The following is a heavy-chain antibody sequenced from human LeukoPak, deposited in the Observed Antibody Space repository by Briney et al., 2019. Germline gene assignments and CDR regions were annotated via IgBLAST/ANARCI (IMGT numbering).Heavy chain of an antibody. Sequence: SETLSLTCTVSGGSISSYYWSWIRQPPGKGLEWLGYIYYSGSTNYNPSLKSRVTISADTSKNQFSLKLSSVTAADTAVYYCARDTAVAGTWYFDLWGRGALVTVSS. CDR3: ARDTAVAGTWYFDL. CDR1: GGSISSYY. CDR2: IYYSGST. V-gene: IGHV4-59*01. D-gene: IGHD6-19*01. J-gene: IGHJ2*01.